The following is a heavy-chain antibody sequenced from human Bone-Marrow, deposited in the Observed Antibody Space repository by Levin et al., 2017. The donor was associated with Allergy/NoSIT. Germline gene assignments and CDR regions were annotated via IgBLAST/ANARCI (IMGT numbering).Heavy chain of an antibody. V-gene: IGHV4-31*03. Sequence: SETLSLTCTVSGGSISSGGYYWSWIRQHPGKGLEWIGYIYYSGSTYYNPSLKSRVTISVDTSKNQFSLKLSSVTAADTAVYYCARVPLRDGYMTIDYWGQGTLVTVSS. D-gene: IGHD5-24*01. J-gene: IGHJ4*02. CDR2: IYYSGST. CDR3: ARVPLRDGYMTIDY. CDR1: GGSISSGGYY.